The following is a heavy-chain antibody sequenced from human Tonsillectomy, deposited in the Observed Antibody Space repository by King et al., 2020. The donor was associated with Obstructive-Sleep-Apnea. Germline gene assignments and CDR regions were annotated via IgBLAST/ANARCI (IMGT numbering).Heavy chain of an antibody. V-gene: IGHV3-15*01. CDR2: IKSKTDGGTT. J-gene: IGHJ4*02. D-gene: IGHD3-3*01. CDR1: GFTFSNAW. Sequence: QLVQSGGGLVKPGGSLRLSCAASGFTFSNAWMSWVRQAPGKGLEWVGRIKSKTDGGTTDYAAPVKGRFTISIDDSKNTLYLQMNSLKTEDTAVYYCTESVFWSGYYRGYWGQGTLVTVSS. CDR3: TESVFWSGYYRGY.